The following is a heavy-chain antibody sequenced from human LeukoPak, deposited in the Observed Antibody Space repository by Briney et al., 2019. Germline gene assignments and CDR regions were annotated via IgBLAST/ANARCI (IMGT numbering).Heavy chain of an antibody. Sequence: PSETLSLTCAVSGGSISSGGYSWSCIRQPPGKGLEWIGYISSTGSTYYNPSLKSRLSISLDTSKNQFSLNLSSVTAADTAVFYCARPGVTQDAFDIWGQGTMVTVSS. D-gene: IGHD3-10*01. V-gene: IGHV4-30-4*07. CDR2: ISSTGST. J-gene: IGHJ3*02. CDR3: ARPGVTQDAFDI. CDR1: GGSISSGGYS.